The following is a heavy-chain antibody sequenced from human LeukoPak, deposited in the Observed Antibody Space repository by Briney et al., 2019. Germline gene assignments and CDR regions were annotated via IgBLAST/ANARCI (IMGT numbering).Heavy chain of an antibody. CDR3: ARAAVPDIVVVPAAMHYYYGMDV. CDR1: GGSFSGYY. CDR2: INHSGST. J-gene: IGHJ6*02. V-gene: IGHV4-34*01. D-gene: IGHD2-2*01. Sequence: SETLSLTCAVYGGSFSGYYWSWIRQPPGKGLEWIGEINHSGSTNYNPSLKSRVTISVDTSKNLFSLKLSSVTAADTAVYYCARAAVPDIVVVPAAMHYYYGMDVWGQGTTVTVSS.